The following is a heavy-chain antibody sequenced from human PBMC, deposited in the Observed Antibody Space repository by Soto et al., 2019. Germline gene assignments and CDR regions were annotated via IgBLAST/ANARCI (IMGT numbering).Heavy chain of an antibody. CDR1: GFTFSSYG. J-gene: IGHJ6*03. D-gene: IGHD3-10*01. V-gene: IGHV3-33*01. CDR2: IWYDGSNK. Sequence: QVQLVESGGGVVQPGRSLRLSCAASGFTFSSYGMHWVRQAPGKGLEWVAVIWYDGSNKYYADSVKGRFTISRDNSKITLYLQINSVRAEDTAVYYCAREAVGWLGVYQTLYYYYMDVWGKVTTVTVSS. CDR3: AREAVGWLGVYQTLYYYYMDV.